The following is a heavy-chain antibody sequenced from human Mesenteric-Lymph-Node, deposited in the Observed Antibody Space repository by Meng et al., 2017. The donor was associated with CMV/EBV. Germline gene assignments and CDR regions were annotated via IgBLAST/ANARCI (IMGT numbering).Heavy chain of an antibody. Sequence: GESLKISCAASGFTFSSYWMSWVRQAPGKGLEWVANIKQDGSEKYYVDSVKGRFTISRDNAKNSLYLQMNSLRAEDTAVYYCAKDYCSSTSCPPADYWGQGTLVTVSS. CDR1: GFTFSSYW. J-gene: IGHJ4*02. CDR3: AKDYCSSTSCPPADY. CDR2: IKQDGSEK. V-gene: IGHV3-7*03. D-gene: IGHD2-2*01.